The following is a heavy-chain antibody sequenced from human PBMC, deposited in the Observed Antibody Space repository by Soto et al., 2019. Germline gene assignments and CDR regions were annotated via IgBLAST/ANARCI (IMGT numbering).Heavy chain of an antibody. CDR2: IYYSGST. CDR3: ARTIGGVDAFDM. Sequence: SETLSLTCTVSGGSVSSGSYYWSWIRQPPGKGLEWIGYIYYSGSTNYNPSLKSRVTISVDTSKNQFSLKLSSVTAADTAVYYCARTIGGVDAFDMWGQGTMVT. CDR1: GGSVSSGSYY. V-gene: IGHV4-61*01. J-gene: IGHJ3*02.